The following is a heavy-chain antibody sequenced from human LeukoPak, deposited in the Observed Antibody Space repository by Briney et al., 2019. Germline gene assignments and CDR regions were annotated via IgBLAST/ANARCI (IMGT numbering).Heavy chain of an antibody. CDR3: ASGTSYCSGGSCYSGGWFDP. CDR2: MSPNSGNT. J-gene: IGHJ5*02. D-gene: IGHD2-15*01. Sequence: GASVKVSCKASGYTFTSYDINWVRQATGQGLEWMGWMSPNSGNTGYAQKFQGRVTMTRNTSISTAYMELSSLRSEDTAVYYCASGTSYCSGGSCYSGGWFDPWGQGTLVTVSS. CDR1: GYTFTSYD. V-gene: IGHV1-8*01.